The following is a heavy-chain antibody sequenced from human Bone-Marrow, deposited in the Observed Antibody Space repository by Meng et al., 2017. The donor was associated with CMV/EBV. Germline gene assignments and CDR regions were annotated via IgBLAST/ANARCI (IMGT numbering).Heavy chain of an antibody. D-gene: IGHD3-16*02. Sequence: SVYTISDYGINWLRQAPGQGLEWMGWVSTYNANTHYAQKFQGRVTMTTDTSTSTAYMELRGLRSDDTAVYYCARDSMITFGGLIGYWGQGTLVTVSS. CDR3: ARDSMITFGGLIGY. V-gene: IGHV1-18*01. J-gene: IGHJ4*02. CDR1: VYTISDYG. CDR2: VSTYNANT.